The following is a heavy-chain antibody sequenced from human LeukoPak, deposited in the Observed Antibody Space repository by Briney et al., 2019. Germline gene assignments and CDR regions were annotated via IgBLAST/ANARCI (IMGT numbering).Heavy chain of an antibody. V-gene: IGHV4-4*02. J-gene: IGHJ4*02. Sequence: SGTLSLTCAVSGGSISSSNWWSWVRQPPGKGLEWIGEIYHSGSTNYNPSLKSRVTISVDKSKNQFSLKLSSVTAADTAVYYCARMYYDYVWGSYYFDYWGQGTLVTVSS. CDR3: ARMYYDYVWGSYYFDY. CDR1: GGSISSSNW. CDR2: IYHSGST. D-gene: IGHD3-16*01.